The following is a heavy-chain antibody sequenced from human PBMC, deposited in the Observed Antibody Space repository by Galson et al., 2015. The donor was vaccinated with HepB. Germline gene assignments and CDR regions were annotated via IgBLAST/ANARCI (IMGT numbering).Heavy chain of an antibody. V-gene: IGHV3-9*01. CDR3: AKDMGPYYDSSGGDY. CDR1: GFTFDDYA. Sequence: SCAASGFTFDDYAMHWVRQAPGKGLEWVSGISWNSGSIGYADSAKGRFTISRDNAKNSLYLQMNSLRAEDTALYYCAKDMGPYYDSSGGDYWGQGTLVTVSS. D-gene: IGHD3-22*01. J-gene: IGHJ4*02. CDR2: ISWNSGSI.